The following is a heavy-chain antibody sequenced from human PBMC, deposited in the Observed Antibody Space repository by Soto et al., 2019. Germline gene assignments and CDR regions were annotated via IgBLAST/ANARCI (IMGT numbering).Heavy chain of an antibody. CDR1: GYTFTSYG. CDR3: ARDCSGGSCYDYYYYGMDV. V-gene: IGHV1-18*04. D-gene: IGHD2-15*01. J-gene: IGHJ6*02. CDR2: ISAYNGNT. Sequence: ASVKVSCKDSGYTFTSYGISWVRQAPGQGLERMGWISAYNGNTNYAQKLQGRVTMTTDTSTSTAYMELRSLRSDDTAVYYCARDCSGGSCYDYYYYGMDVWGQGTTVTVSS.